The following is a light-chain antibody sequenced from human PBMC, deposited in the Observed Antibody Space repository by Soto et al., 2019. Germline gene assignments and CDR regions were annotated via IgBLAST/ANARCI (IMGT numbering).Light chain of an antibody. CDR2: EVT. CDR3: CSYAGSSNLV. J-gene: IGLJ2*01. V-gene: IGLV2-14*01. Sequence: QSALTQPASVSGSLGQSITISCTGSSSDVGGYNYVSWYQQFPGKAPKLMIYEVTNRPSGVSNRFSGSKSGNTASLTISGLQGEDEADYFCCSYAGSSNLVFGGGTKVTVL. CDR1: SSDVGGYNY.